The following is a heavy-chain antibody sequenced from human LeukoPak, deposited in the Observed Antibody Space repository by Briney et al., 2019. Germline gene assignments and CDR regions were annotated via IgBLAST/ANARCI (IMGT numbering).Heavy chain of an antibody. D-gene: IGHD3-3*01. CDR1: GYTFTSYG. J-gene: IGHJ4*02. CDR2: ISAYNGNT. CDR3: ARDRGFLEWLLYEDYFDY. Sequence: ASVKVSCKASGYTFTSYGISWVRQAPGQGLEWMGWISAYNGNTNYAQKLQGRVTMTTDTSTSTAYMALRSLRSDDTAVYYCARDRGFLEWLLYEDYFDYWGQGTLVTVSS. V-gene: IGHV1-18*01.